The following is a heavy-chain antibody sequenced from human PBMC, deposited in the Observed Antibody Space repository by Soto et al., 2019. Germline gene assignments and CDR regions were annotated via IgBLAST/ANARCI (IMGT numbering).Heavy chain of an antibody. CDR1: GGTFSSYA. Sequence: QVQLVQSGAEVKKPGSSVKVSCKASGGTFSSYAISWVRQAPGQGIEWMGGIIPIFGTANYAQKFQGRVTITADESTSTAYMELSSLRSEDTAVYYCEGPYIDYSGSYLRFDYWGQGTLVTVSS. J-gene: IGHJ4*02. D-gene: IGHD1-26*01. CDR2: IIPIFGTA. CDR3: EGPYIDYSGSYLRFDY. V-gene: IGHV1-69*01.